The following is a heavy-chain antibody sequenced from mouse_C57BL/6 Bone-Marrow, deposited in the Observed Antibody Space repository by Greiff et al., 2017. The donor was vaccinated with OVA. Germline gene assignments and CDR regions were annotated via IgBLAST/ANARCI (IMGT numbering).Heavy chain of an antibody. Sequence: EVQLKESGAELVRPGASVKLSCTASGFNIKDDYMHWVKQRPEQGLEWIGWIDPENGDTEYASKFQGKATITADTSSNTAYLQLSSLTSEDTAVYYCTILIYDGYSAAYWGQGTLVTVSA. V-gene: IGHV14-4*01. CDR3: TILIYDGYSAAY. CDR1: GFNIKDDY. D-gene: IGHD2-3*01. J-gene: IGHJ3*01. CDR2: IDPENGDT.